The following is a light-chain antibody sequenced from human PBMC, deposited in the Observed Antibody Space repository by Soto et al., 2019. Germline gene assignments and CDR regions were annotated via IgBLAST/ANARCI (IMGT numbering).Light chain of an antibody. CDR2: GAS. CDR1: QNVRSN. CDR3: QQYGRSSAT. V-gene: IGKV3-15*01. J-gene: IGKJ2*01. Sequence: ETVMTQSPATLPVSPGERATLSCRASQNVRSNLAWYQQKPGQPPRLLIYGASTRATGVPARFSGSGSGTEFTLTINSLQSEDFAVYYCQQYGRSSATFGQGTKLEIK.